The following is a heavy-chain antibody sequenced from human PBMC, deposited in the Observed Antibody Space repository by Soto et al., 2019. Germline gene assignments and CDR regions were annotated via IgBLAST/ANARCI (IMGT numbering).Heavy chain of an antibody. J-gene: IGHJ3*02. CDR3: AIRGPTIMVGGITMGPAEAFDI. D-gene: IGHD3-10*01. CDR1: GYSFTSYW. V-gene: IGHV5-51*03. CDR2: IYPGDSDT. Sequence: EVQLVQSGAEVKKPGESLKISCKGSGYSFTSYWIGWVRQMPGKGLEWMGIIYPGDSDTRYSPSFHGQVTISADKSISTAYLQWSSLNASDAAMYYCAIRGPTIMVGGITMGPAEAFDIWGQWTMVTV.